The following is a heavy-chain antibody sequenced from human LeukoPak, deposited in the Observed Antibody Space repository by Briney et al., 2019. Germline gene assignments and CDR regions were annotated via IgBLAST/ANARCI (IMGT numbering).Heavy chain of an antibody. Sequence: ASVKVSCKVSGYTLTELSMHWVRQAPGKGLEWMGGFDPEDGETIYAPKFQGRVTMTEDTPTDTAYMELSSLRSEDTAVYYCATDGVGATLGDAFDIWGQGTMVTVSS. V-gene: IGHV1-24*01. CDR3: ATDGVGATLGDAFDI. CDR2: FDPEDGET. J-gene: IGHJ3*02. CDR1: GYTLTELS. D-gene: IGHD1-26*01.